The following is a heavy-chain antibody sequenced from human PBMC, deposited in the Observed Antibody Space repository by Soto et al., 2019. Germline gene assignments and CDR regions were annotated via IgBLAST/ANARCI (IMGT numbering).Heavy chain of an antibody. CDR2: IDPSDSYT. CDR1: GYSFTSYW. J-gene: IGHJ6*02. CDR3: ARHRLYDSTPRPFGMDV. Sequence: GESLKISCKGSGYSFTSYWISWVRQMPGKGLEWMGRIDPSDSYTNYSPSFQGHVTISADKSISTAYLQWSSLKASDTAMYYCARHRLYDSTPRPFGMDVWGQGTTVTVSS. V-gene: IGHV5-10-1*01. D-gene: IGHD3-22*01.